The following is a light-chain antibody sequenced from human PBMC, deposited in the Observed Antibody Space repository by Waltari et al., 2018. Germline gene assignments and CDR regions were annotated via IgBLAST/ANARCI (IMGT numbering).Light chain of an antibody. CDR2: DVT. V-gene: IGLV2-14*03. CDR1: SSDIGAYNY. J-gene: IGLJ1*01. Sequence: QSALTQPASVSGSPGQSITISCTGTSSDIGAYNYVSWYQQHPGKAPKLLIYDVTYRPSGVSIRFSGSKSGNTVSLTISGLQAEDEADYYCNSHPTVSSLVFGTGTKVTVL. CDR3: NSHPTVSSLV.